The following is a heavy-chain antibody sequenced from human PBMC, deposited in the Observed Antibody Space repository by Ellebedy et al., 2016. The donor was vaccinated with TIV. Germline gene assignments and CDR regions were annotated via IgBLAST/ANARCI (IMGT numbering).Heavy chain of an antibody. CDR2: IYYSGST. CDR1: GGSISSYY. CDR3: ARAEGYDFGRRDDYYYGMDV. J-gene: IGHJ6*02. Sequence: SETLSLTXTVSGGSISSYYWSWIRQPPGKGLEWIGYIYYSGSTNYNPSLKSRVTISVDTSKNQFSLKLSSVTAADTAVYYCARAEGYDFGRRDDYYYGMDVWGQGTTVTVSS. V-gene: IGHV4-59*01. D-gene: IGHD5-12*01.